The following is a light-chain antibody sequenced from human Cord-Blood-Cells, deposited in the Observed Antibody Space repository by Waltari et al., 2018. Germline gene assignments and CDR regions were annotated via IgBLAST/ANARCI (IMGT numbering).Light chain of an antibody. CDR3: CSYAGSYTFHVV. V-gene: IGLV2-11*01. CDR1: SSDVGGYDY. J-gene: IGLJ2*01. Sequence: QSALTQPRSVSGSPGQSVTISCTGPSSDVGGYDYVSSYQQHPGKAPKLMIYDVSKRPSGVPDRFSGSKSGNTASLTISGLQAEDEADYYCCSYAGSYTFHVVFGGGTKLTVL. CDR2: DVS.